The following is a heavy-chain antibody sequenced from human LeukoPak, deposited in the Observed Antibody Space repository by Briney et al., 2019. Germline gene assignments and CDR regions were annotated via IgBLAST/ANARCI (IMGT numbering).Heavy chain of an antibody. D-gene: IGHD6-19*01. CDR3: ARGRIRYDDYSSGWFVFFEF. CDR2: ISAYNGNT. V-gene: IGHV1-18*04. Sequence: ASVKVSCKASGYTFTSYYMHWVRQAPGQGLEWMGWISAYNGNTNYAQKLQGRVTMTTDTSTSTAYMELRSLRSDDTAVYYCARGRIRYDDYSSGWFVFFEFWGQGSLVTVSS. J-gene: IGHJ4*02. CDR1: GYTFTSYY.